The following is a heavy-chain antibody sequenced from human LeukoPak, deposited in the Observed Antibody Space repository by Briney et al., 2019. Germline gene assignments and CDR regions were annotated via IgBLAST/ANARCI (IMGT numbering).Heavy chain of an antibody. V-gene: IGHV3-30*02. D-gene: IGHD2-21*01. CDR2: IRYDDSYI. J-gene: IGHJ4*02. Sequence: PGGALRLSCAASGFAFSDFGMHWVRQAPGKGLEWGAFIRYDDSYIYYRDSVKGRFTISRDNFKNTLYLQMNSLRPEDMGLYYCAKCGTNCYFPHFDLWGQGTLVTVSS. CDR3: AKCGTNCYFPHFDL. CDR1: GFAFSDFG.